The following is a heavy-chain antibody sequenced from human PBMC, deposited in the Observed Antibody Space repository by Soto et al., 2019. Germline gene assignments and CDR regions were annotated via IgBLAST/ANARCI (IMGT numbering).Heavy chain of an antibody. D-gene: IGHD3-3*01. J-gene: IGHJ4*02. CDR2: ISGSGGST. CDR1: GFTFSSYA. V-gene: IGHV3-23*01. Sequence: PGGSLRLSCAASGFTFSSYAMSWVRQAPGKGLEWVSAISGSGGSTYYADSVKGRFTISRDNSKNTLYLQMNSLRAEDTAVYYCASKPRYYDFWSGEDYWGQGTLVTVSS. CDR3: ASKPRYYDFWSGEDY.